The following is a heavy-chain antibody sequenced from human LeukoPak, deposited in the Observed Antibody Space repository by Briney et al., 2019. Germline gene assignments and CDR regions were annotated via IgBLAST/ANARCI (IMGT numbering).Heavy chain of an antibody. CDR3: ARGVFQAVAGGGSYTDYYYYMDV. V-gene: IGHV1-46*01. CDR2: INPSGGST. D-gene: IGHD1-26*01. Sequence: ASVKVSCKASGYTFTSYYMHWVRQAPGQGLEWMGIINPSGGSTSYAQKFRGRVTITTDESTSTAYMELSSLRSEDTAVYYCARGVFQAVAGGGSYTDYYYYMDVWGKGTTVTVSS. J-gene: IGHJ6*03. CDR1: GYTFTSYY.